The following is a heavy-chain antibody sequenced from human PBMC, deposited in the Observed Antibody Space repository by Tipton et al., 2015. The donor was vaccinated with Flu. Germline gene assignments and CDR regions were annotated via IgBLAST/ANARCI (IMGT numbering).Heavy chain of an antibody. CDR2: IYYSGST. Sequence: TLSLTCTVSGGSISSGGAYWSWIRQHPGKGLEWIGGIYYSGSTYKNPSLTSRVSISVDTSKNQFSLNLKSVTAADTAVYYCVRGLGQSVDTAMVIKEYYFDYWGQGTLVTVSS. CDR1: GGSISSGGAY. CDR3: VRGLGQSVDTAMVIKEYYFDY. J-gene: IGHJ4*02. V-gene: IGHV4-31*03. D-gene: IGHD5-18*01.